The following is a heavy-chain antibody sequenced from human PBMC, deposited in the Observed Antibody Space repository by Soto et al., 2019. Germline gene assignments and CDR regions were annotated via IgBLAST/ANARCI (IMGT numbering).Heavy chain of an antibody. V-gene: IGHV1-18*01. CDR1: GYTFTSYG. J-gene: IGHJ6*02. CDR3: ARDRGIAARIVGYYYGMDV. Sequence: ASVKVSCKASGYTFTSYGISWVRQAPGQGLEWMGWISAYSGNTNYAQKLQGRVTMTTDTSTSTAYMELRSLRSDDTAVYYCARDRGIAARIVGYYYGMDVWGQGTTVTVSS. D-gene: IGHD6-6*01. CDR2: ISAYSGNT.